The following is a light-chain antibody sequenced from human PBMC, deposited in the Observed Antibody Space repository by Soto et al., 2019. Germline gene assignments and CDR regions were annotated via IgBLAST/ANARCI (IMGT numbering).Light chain of an antibody. CDR1: SSDVGGYNY. CDR2: DVS. CDR3: SSYTTSNTRQIV. J-gene: IGLJ1*01. Sequence: LTQPASVSGSPGHSITISCTGTSSDVGGYNYVSWYQQHPGKAPKFMIYDVSNRPSGVSNRFSGSKSGNTASLTISGLQAEDEADYYCSSYTTSNTRQIVFGTGTKVTVL. V-gene: IGLV2-14*01.